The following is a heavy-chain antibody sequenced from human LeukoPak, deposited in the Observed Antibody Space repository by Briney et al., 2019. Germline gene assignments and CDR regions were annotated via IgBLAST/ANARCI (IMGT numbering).Heavy chain of an antibody. V-gene: IGHV3-21*01. CDR3: ARDLVGGDTSVGYFDY. CDR2: ISSSSSYI. D-gene: IGHD3-10*01. Sequence: GGSLRLSCAASGFTFSSYSMNWVRQAPGKGLEWVSSISSSSSYIYYADSVKGRFTISRDNAKNSLYLQMNSLRAEDTAVYYCARDLVGGDTSVGYFDYWGQGTLVTVSS. CDR1: GFTFSSYS. J-gene: IGHJ4*02.